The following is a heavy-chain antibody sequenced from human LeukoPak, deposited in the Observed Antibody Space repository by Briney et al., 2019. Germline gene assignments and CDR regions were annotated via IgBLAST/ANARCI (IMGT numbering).Heavy chain of an antibody. CDR1: GESFSDYY. V-gene: IGHV4-34*01. Sequence: SETLSLTCAVYGESFSDYYWTWIRQPPGKGLEWIGEINHYGSTNYKSSLKNRVTMSVDTSKNQFSLKLRSVTAADTATYYCARGLSRSSRFPFDLWGQGTLVTVSS. D-gene: IGHD6-6*01. J-gene: IGHJ4*02. CDR3: ARGLSRSSRFPFDL. CDR2: INHYGST.